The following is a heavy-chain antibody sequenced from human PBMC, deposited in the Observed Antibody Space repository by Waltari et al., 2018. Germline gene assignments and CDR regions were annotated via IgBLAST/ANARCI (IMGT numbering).Heavy chain of an antibody. D-gene: IGHD2-15*01. CDR1: GGTFSSYA. V-gene: IGHV1-69*01. CDR3: ATADTYCSGGSCYVKWFDP. J-gene: IGHJ5*02. CDR2: IIPIFGTA. Sequence: QVQLVQSGAEGKKPGSSVKVSCKASGGTFSSYAISWVRQAPGQGLEWMGGIIPIFGTANYAQKFQGRVTITADESTSTAYMELSSLRSEDTAVYYCATADTYCSGGSCYVKWFDPWGQGTLVTVSS.